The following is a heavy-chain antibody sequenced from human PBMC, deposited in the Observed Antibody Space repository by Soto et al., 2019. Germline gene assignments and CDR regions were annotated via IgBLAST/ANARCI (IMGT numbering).Heavy chain of an antibody. J-gene: IGHJ2*01. D-gene: IGHD3-9*01. V-gene: IGHV3-30*18. CDR2: ISYDGSNK. Sequence: QVQLVESGGGVVQPGRSLRLFCAASGFTFSSYGMHWVRQAPGKGLEWVAVISYDGSNKYYADSVKGRFTISRDNSKNTLYLQMNSLRAEDTAVYYCAKGVLRYFDWTPDWYFDLWGRGTLVTVSS. CDR1: GFTFSSYG. CDR3: AKGVLRYFDWTPDWYFDL.